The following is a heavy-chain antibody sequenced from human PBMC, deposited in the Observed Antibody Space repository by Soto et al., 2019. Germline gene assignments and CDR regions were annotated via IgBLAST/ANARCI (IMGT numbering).Heavy chain of an antibody. J-gene: IGHJ3*02. V-gene: IGHV4-31*03. CDR2: SDYIGRA. CDR3: AREVKSAAESDAFDI. D-gene: IGHD3-22*01. Sequence: QVQLQESGPGLVTPSQTLSLTCTVSGGSISSDNYFWSGIRQHPGKGLEWIVYSDYIGRAYYNPSRKSRVTTSVDTSKKQFSLRLSSVTVADTVTCYGAREVKSAAESDAFDILGQGTVVTVTS. CDR1: GGSISSDNYF.